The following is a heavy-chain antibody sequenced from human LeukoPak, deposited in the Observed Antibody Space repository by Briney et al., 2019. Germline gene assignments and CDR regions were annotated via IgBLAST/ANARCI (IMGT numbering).Heavy chain of an antibody. V-gene: IGHV1-18*01. CDR1: GYTFIDYG. CDR2: ISGYNGNT. J-gene: IGHJ4*02. D-gene: IGHD3-16*01. Sequence: ASVKVSCKASGYTFIDYGISWVRQAPGQGLEWMGWISGYNGNTNYAQKVQDRVTMTTDTSTNTAYMELRSLKSDDTAVYYCARQENLWGSYVMVDYWGQGTPVTVSS. CDR3: ARQENLWGSYVMVDY.